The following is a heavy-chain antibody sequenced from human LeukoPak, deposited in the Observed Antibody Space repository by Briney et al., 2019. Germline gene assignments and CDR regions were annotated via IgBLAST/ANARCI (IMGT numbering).Heavy chain of an antibody. CDR3: ARDLGRDYDFWSGYVAYWYFDL. Sequence: GGSLRLSCAASGFTFSSYWMSWVRQAPGKGLEWVANIKQDGSEKYYVGSVKGRFTISRDNAKNSLYLQMNSLRAEDTAVYYCARDLGRDYDFWSGYVAYWYFDLWGRGTLVTVSS. CDR1: GFTFSSYW. D-gene: IGHD3-3*01. J-gene: IGHJ2*01. CDR2: IKQDGSEK. V-gene: IGHV3-7*01.